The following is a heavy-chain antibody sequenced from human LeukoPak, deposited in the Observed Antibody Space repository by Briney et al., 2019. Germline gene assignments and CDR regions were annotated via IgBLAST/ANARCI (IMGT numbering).Heavy chain of an antibody. V-gene: IGHV3-23*01. CDR3: AKGGKWDVTPFDY. D-gene: IGHD1-26*01. Sequence: PGGSLRLSCAASGFTFSSYAMSWVRQAPGKGLESVSAISGSGDSTYYADSVKGRFTISRDNSKNTLYLQVNSLRAEDTAVYYCAKGGKWDVTPFDYWGQGTLVTVSS. J-gene: IGHJ4*02. CDR1: GFTFSSYA. CDR2: ISGSGDST.